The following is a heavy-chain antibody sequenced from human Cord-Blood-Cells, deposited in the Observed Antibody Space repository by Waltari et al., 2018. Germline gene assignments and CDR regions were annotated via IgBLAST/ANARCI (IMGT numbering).Heavy chain of an antibody. CDR3: ARAGWEDSSGFDY. V-gene: IGHV4-59*01. CDR1: GGSISSYY. J-gene: IGHJ4*02. CDR2: IYYSGST. Sequence: QVQLQESGPGLVKPSETLSLTCTVSGGSISSYYWSWIRQPPGKGLEWIGYIYYSGSTNYNPSLKSRVTISVDTSKNQFSLKLSSVTAADTAVYYCARAGWEDSSGFDYWGQGTLVTVPS. D-gene: IGHD6-19*01.